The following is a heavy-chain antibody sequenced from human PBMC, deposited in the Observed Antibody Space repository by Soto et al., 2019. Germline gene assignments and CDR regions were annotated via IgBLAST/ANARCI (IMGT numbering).Heavy chain of an antibody. Sequence: PSETLSLTCAVSGGSFTAYYWSWIRQSPDMRLEWIGEIHHSGSTTYNPSVESRVTISVDTSKRQFSLKLTSVTAADTGVYYCVRGRRGDPWGQGTLVTAPQ. J-gene: IGHJ5*02. CDR3: VRGRRGDP. D-gene: IGHD3-10*01. CDR1: GGSFTAYY. V-gene: IGHV4-34*01. CDR2: IHHSGST.